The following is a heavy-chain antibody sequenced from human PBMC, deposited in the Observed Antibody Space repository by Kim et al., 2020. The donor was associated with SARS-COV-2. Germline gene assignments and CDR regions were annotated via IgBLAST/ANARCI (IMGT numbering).Heavy chain of an antibody. CDR3: AARYSSSYFDL. V-gene: IGHV7-4-1*02. D-gene: IGHD6-13*01. J-gene: IGHJ2*01. CDR2: LNTNTGTP. Sequence: ASVKVSCKASGYIFTSIAIHWVRQAPGQGLEWMGWLNTNTGTPTYARGFTGRFVFSLDTSVSTAYLQISSLRADDTGGYFCAARYSSSYFDLWGRGTLVTVSS. CDR1: GYIFTSIA.